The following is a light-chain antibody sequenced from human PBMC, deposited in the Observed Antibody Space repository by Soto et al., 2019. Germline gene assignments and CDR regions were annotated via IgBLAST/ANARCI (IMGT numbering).Light chain of an antibody. J-gene: IGLJ1*01. CDR2: DVS. Sequence: QSVLTQPRSVSGSPGQSVTISCTGTSSDVGAYNYVSWYQQHPGKGPKLMIYDVSERPSGVPDRFSGSKSGDTASLTISGLQAEDEADYYCFSYAGRYTHHVFGTGTKVTVL. V-gene: IGLV2-11*01. CDR3: FSYAGRYTHHV. CDR1: SSDVGAYNY.